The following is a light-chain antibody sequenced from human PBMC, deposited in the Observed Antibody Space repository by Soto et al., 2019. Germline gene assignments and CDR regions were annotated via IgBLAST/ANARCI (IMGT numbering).Light chain of an antibody. J-gene: IGKJ1*01. V-gene: IGKV4-1*01. CDR1: QSVLYSSNNKNY. Sequence: DIVMTQSPDSLAVSLGERATINCKSSQSVLYSSNNKNYLAWYQQKPGQPPKLLIYWASTRESGVPDRFSGSGSGTDFPLTISSLQAEDVAVYYCQQYYSTLVWTFGQGTKVEIK. CDR3: QQYYSTLVWT. CDR2: WAS.